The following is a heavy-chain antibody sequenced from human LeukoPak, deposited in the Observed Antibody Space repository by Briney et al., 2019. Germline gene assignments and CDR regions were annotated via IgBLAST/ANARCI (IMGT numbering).Heavy chain of an antibody. CDR3: ARGEVQLWPNYYYYMDV. CDR1: VYTFTSYD. V-gene: IGHV1-8*01. CDR2: MNPNSGNT. D-gene: IGHD5-18*01. J-gene: IGHJ6*03. Sequence: ASVQVSCKASVYTFTSYDINWVRQATGQGLEWMAWMNPNSGNTGYAQKFQGRVTMTRNTSISTAYMELSSLRSEDTAVYYCARGEVQLWPNYYYYMDVWGKGTTHTISS.